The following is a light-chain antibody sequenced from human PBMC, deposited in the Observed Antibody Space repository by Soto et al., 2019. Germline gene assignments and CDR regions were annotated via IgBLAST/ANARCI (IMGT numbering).Light chain of an antibody. CDR1: SSDVGGYNY. CDR3: ASWDDRLNAVV. CDR2: DVS. J-gene: IGLJ2*01. V-gene: IGLV2-11*01. Sequence: QSALTQPRSVSGSPGQSVTISCTGTSSDVGGYNYVSWYQQHPGKAPKLMIYDVSKRPSGVPDRFSGSKSGTSASLAISGLQSEDEADYYCASWDDRLNAVVFGGGTKLTVL.